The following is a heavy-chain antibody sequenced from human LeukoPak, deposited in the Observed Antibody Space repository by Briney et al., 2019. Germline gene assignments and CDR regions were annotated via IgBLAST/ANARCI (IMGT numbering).Heavy chain of an antibody. CDR1: GYTFTGYY. CDR2: INPNSGGT. D-gene: IGHD3-22*01. CDR3: ARDERYDSSGYPFDY. Sequence: ASVKVSRKASGYTFTGYYMHWVRQAPGQGLEWMGWINPNSGGTNYAQKFQGRVTITRNTSISTAYMELSSLRSEDTAVYYCARDERYDSSGYPFDYWGQGTLVTVSS. V-gene: IGHV1-2*02. J-gene: IGHJ4*02.